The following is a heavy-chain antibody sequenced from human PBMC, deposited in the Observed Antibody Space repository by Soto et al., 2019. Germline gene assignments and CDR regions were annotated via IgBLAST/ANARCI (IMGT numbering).Heavy chain of an antibody. D-gene: IGHD1-1*01. V-gene: IGHV3-30*18. CDR1: GFTFSNYA. CDR2: TSYDGNNE. J-gene: IGHJ4*02. Sequence: GGSLRLSCAASGFTFSNYAMHWVRQAPGKGLEWVALTSYDGNNEYYTDSVKGRFTISRDNSKNKIFLQMNSPRPEDTAVYYCAKDKGVFNWATSYFDYWGQGALVTVSS. CDR3: AKDKGVFNWATSYFDY.